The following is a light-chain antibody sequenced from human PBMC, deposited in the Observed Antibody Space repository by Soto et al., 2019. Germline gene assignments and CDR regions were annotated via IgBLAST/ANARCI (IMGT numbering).Light chain of an antibody. CDR1: QTISTY. J-gene: IGKJ5*01. CDR2: AAS. Sequence: IQIAQSPFSPSASIGDRGTLPFRASQTISTYLNWYQQKPGKAPKLLMYAASSLQSGVPSRFSGSGSGTDFTLTISSLQPEDFATYYCQQSYLTPITFGQGTRLEIK. CDR3: QQSYLTPIT. V-gene: IGKV1-39*01.